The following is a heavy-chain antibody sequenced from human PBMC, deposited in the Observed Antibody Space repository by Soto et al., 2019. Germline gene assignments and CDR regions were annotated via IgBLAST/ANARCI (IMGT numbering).Heavy chain of an antibody. J-gene: IGHJ4*02. Sequence: EVQLVESGGGLVKPGGSLRLSCAASGFTFSSYSMNWVRQAPGKGLEGVSSISSRSSYIYYAGSVEGRFPISRDNAKNSLYLQMNSPRAEDTAVYYCAKELSIEAPLYYWGQGTLVTVSS. D-gene: IGHD6-6*01. V-gene: IGHV3-21*01. CDR1: GFTFSSYS. CDR2: ISSRSSYI. CDR3: AKELSIEAPLYY.